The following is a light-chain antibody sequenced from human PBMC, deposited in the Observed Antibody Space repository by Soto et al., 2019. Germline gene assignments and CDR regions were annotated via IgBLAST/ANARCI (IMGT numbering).Light chain of an antibody. J-gene: IGLJ1*01. CDR1: SSDIGGFYH. Sequence: QSVRTQPASVSDSPGQSITISCIGTSSDIGGFYHVSWHQQHPGKAPKLIIYDVSNRPSGVSNRFSGSKTGNTASLIISGLQAEDEADYYCSSYTSSSSYVFGSGTKVTVL. CDR2: DVS. V-gene: IGLV2-14*03. CDR3: SSYTSSSSYV.